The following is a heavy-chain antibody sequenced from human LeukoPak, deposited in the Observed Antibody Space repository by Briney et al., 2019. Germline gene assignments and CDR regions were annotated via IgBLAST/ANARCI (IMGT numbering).Heavy chain of an antibody. CDR3: ARLSKDTVVLPAAMAHYFDY. CDR2: IHYTGST. J-gene: IGHJ4*02. Sequence: SETLSLTCTVSGGSISGYYWSWIRQPPGKGLQFIGYIHYTGSTNYNPSLESRVTLSVDTSKNQFSLRLRSVTAADTAVYYCARLSKDTVVLPAAMAHYFDYWGQGTLVTVSS. D-gene: IGHD2-2*01. V-gene: IGHV4-59*08. CDR1: GGSISGYY.